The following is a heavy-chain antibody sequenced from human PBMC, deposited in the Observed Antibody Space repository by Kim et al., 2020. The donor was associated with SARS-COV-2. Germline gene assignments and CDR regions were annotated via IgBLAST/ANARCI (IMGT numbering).Heavy chain of an antibody. CDR1: GCTFSSYA. V-gene: IGHV1-69*04. Sequence: SVKVSCKASGCTFSSYAISWVRQAPGQGLEWMGRIIPILGIANYAQKFQGRVTITADKSTSTAYMELSSLRSEDTAVYYCALTGYSSSWYTHFDYWGQGTLVTVSS. J-gene: IGHJ4*02. D-gene: IGHD6-13*01. CDR2: IIPILGIA. CDR3: ALTGYSSSWYTHFDY.